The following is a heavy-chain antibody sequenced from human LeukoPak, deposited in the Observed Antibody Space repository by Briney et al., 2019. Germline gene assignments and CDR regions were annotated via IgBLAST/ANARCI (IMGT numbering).Heavy chain of an antibody. V-gene: IGHV1-2*02. Sequence: ASVKVSCKASGYTFTGYYMHWVRQAPGQGVEWMGWINPNSGGTNYAQKFQGRVTMTRDTSISTAYMELSRLRSDDTAVYYCTRDRYYDSSGYIFDYWGQGTLVTVSS. D-gene: IGHD3-22*01. J-gene: IGHJ4*02. CDR1: GYTFTGYY. CDR2: INPNSGGT. CDR3: TRDRYYDSSGYIFDY.